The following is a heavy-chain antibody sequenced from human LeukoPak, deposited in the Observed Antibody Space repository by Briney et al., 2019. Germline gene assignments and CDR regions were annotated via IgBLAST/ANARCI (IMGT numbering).Heavy chain of an antibody. CDR2: IRSKTSSYAT. Sequence: PGGSPRLSCAASGFTFSGSTMHWVRQASGKGLEWVGRIRSKTSSYATAYTASVKGRFTISRDDSKNTAYLQMNSLKTEDTAVYYCTVNYCSGGSCYMLWGQGTLVTVSS. CDR3: TVNYCSGGSCYML. D-gene: IGHD2-15*01. J-gene: IGHJ4*02. V-gene: IGHV3-73*01. CDR1: GFTFSGST.